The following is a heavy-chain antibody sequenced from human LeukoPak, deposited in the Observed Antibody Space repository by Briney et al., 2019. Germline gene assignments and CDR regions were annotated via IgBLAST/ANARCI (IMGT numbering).Heavy chain of an antibody. D-gene: IGHD5-18*01. Sequence: LETLSLTCSLSGDTLSTYYWNWIRQTPGRGLEWIGHISLGNTEYNPSLKSRVTISVDTSKNEFYLRLTSVTAADTALYFCARDKRHSYGKYFDPWSQGTLVSVSS. CDR2: ISLGNT. CDR3: ARDKRHSYGKYFDP. J-gene: IGHJ4*02. V-gene: IGHV4-59*12. CDR1: GDTLSTYY.